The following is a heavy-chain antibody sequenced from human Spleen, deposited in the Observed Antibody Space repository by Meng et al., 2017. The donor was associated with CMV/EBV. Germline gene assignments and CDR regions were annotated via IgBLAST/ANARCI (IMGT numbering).Heavy chain of an antibody. J-gene: IGHJ3*02. Sequence: GSLRLSCAVYGGSFSGYYWSWIRQPPGKGLEWIGEINHSGSTNYNPSLKSRVTISVDTSKNQFSLKLSSVTAADTAVYYCARGGWELLAFDIWGQGTMVTVSS. V-gene: IGHV4-34*01. D-gene: IGHD1-26*01. CDR3: ARGGWELLAFDI. CDR1: GGSFSGYY. CDR2: INHSGST.